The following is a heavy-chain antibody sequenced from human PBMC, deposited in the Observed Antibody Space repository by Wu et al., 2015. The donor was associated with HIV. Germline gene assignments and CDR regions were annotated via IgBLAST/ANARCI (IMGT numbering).Heavy chain of an antibody. CDR3: ARENRRNVXQXSAIPVNFHH. Sequence: QVQLVQSGTEVKKPGASVKVSCKTSGYTFTSYGVAWVRQAPGQGLEWMGWINTYNRNSIYAQKFQGRVTMTTDTSTSTAYMESRRLEISTTRRSYYCARENRRNVXQXSAIPVNFHHWGQGTLVTVSS. V-gene: IGHV1-18*01. J-gene: IGHJ1*01. CDR1: GYTFTSYG. CDR2: INTYNRNS. D-gene: IGHD2-2*02.